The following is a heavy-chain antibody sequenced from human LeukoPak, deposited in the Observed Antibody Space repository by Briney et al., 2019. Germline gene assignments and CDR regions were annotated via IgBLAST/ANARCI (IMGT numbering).Heavy chain of an antibody. Sequence: GGSLRLSCAASGFTFSSYWMSWVRQAPGKGLGWVANIKQDGSEKYYVDSVKGRFTISRDNAKNSLYLQMNSLRAEDTAVYYCARDRPISTYYYDSSGYYFNYWGQGTLVTVSS. CDR3: ARDRPISTYYYDSSGYYFNY. V-gene: IGHV3-7*03. CDR1: GFTFSSYW. CDR2: IKQDGSEK. D-gene: IGHD3-22*01. J-gene: IGHJ4*02.